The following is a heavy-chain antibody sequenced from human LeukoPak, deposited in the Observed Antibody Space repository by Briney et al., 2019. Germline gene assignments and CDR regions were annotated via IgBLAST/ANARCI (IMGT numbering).Heavy chain of an antibody. J-gene: IGHJ4*02. D-gene: IGHD3-16*02. CDR1: GFTFDDYA. Sequence: GGSLRLSCAASGFTFDDYAMHWVRQAPGKDLEWVSGISWNSGSIGYADSVKGRFTISRDNAKNSLYLQMNSLRAEDTALYYCAKDIRDMRLGELSLSPGFDYWGQGTLVTVSS. V-gene: IGHV3-9*01. CDR2: ISWNSGSI. CDR3: AKDIRDMRLGELSLSPGFDY.